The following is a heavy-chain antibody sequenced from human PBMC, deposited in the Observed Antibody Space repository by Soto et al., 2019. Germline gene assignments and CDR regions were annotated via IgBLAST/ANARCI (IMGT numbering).Heavy chain of an antibody. V-gene: IGHV1-18*01. D-gene: IGHD3-16*02. Sequence: XSVKVSCKASGYTFTSYGISWVRQAPGQGLEWMGWISAYNGNTNYAQKLQGRVTMTTDTSTSTAYMELRSLRSDDTAVYYCATDLGAYALVWGSYLLNWFVPWGQGALGTV. J-gene: IGHJ5*02. CDR3: ATDLGAYALVWGSYLLNWFVP. CDR1: GYTFTSYG. CDR2: ISAYNGNT.